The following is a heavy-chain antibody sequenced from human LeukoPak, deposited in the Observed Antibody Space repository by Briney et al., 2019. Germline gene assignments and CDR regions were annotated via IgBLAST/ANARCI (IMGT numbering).Heavy chain of an antibody. V-gene: IGHV3-7*01. CDR1: GFTFSSYW. Sequence: GGSLRLSCAASGFTFSSYWMSWVRQAPGKGLEWVANIKQDGSEKYYVDSEKGRFTISRDNAKNSLYLQMNSLRAEDTAVYYCARDEDGYNYAYYYYYYMDVWGKGTTVTVSS. CDR2: IKQDGSEK. J-gene: IGHJ6*03. D-gene: IGHD5-24*01. CDR3: ARDEDGYNYAYYYYYYMDV.